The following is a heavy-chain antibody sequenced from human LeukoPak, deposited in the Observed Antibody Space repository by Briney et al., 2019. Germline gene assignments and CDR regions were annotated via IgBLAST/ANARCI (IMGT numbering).Heavy chain of an antibody. D-gene: IGHD4-17*01. V-gene: IGHV1-18*01. CDR1: GYTFTSYG. CDR3: ARRYDYADY. J-gene: IGHJ4*02. CDR2: ISAYNGNT. Sequence: ASVKVPCKASGYTFTSYGISWVRQAPGQGLEWMGWISAYNGNTNYAQKLQGRVTITTDTSTSTAYMELRSLRSDATAVYYCARRYDYADYWGQGTLVTVSS.